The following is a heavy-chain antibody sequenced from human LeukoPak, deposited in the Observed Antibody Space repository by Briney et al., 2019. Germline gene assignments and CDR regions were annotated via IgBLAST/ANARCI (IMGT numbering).Heavy chain of an antibody. V-gene: IGHV3-23*01. J-gene: IGHJ5*02. CDR2: ISDGGGTT. D-gene: IGHD1-26*01. Sequence: GGSLRLSCAASGFTFSTYAMSWVRQAPGKGLEWVSTISDGGGTTYYADSVKGRFTISRDNSKNTLYLQMNSLRAEDTAVYYCARDTMVGAILTWGQGTLVTVSS. CDR3: ARDTMVGAILT. CDR1: GFTFSTYA.